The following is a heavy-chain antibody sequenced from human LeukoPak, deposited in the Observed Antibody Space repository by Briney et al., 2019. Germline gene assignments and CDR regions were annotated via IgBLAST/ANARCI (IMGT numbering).Heavy chain of an antibody. J-gene: IGHJ4*02. CDR1: GFTFSSYV. Sequence: GGSLRLSCAASGFTFSSYVMTWVRQAPGKGLEWVSAISGSGGSTYYADSVKGRFTISRDNSKNTLYLKMNNLRAEDTAIYYCVNYDTTTGQSDYWGQGTLVTVSS. CDR3: VNYDTTTGQSDY. CDR2: ISGSGGST. V-gene: IGHV3-23*01. D-gene: IGHD1-26*01.